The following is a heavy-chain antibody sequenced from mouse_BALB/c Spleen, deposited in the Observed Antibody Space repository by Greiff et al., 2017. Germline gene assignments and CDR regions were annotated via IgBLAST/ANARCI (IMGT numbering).Heavy chain of an antibody. Sequence: EVQLVESGGDLVKPGGSLELSCAASGFTFSSYGMSWVRQTPDKRLEWVATISSGGSYTYYPDSVKGRFTISRDNAKNTLYLQMSSLKSEDTAMYYCARHVTTATYFDYWGQGTTLTVSS. CDR2: ISSGGSYT. J-gene: IGHJ2*01. V-gene: IGHV5-6*01. CDR1: GFTFSSYG. D-gene: IGHD1-2*01. CDR3: ARHVTTATYFDY.